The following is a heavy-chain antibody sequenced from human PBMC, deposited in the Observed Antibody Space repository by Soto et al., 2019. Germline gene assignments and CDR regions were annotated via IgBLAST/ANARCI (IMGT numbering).Heavy chain of an antibody. CDR2: ISAYNGNT. J-gene: IGHJ3*02. V-gene: IGHV1-18*01. CDR3: ARAPTGTTTYYDAFDI. CDR1: GGTFSSYA. D-gene: IGHD1-1*01. Sequence: ASVNVSCKASGGTFSSYAISWVRQAPGQGLEWMGWISAYNGNTNYAQKLQGRVTMTTDTSTSTAYMELRSLRSDDTAVYYCARAPTGTTTYYDAFDIWGQGTMVTVSS.